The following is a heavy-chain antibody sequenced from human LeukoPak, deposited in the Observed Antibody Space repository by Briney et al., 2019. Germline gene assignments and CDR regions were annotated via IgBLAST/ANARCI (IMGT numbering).Heavy chain of an antibody. J-gene: IGHJ3*02. Sequence: PGGSLRLSCAASGFTVSNNYMSWVRQAPGKGLEWVSVIYSGGSTYYADSVKGRFTISRDNSKNTLYLQMNSLRAEDTAVYYCARDLIVGGNHDAFDIWGQGTMVTVSS. V-gene: IGHV3-53*01. CDR2: IYSGGST. CDR1: GFTVSNNY. D-gene: IGHD1-26*01. CDR3: ARDLIVGGNHDAFDI.